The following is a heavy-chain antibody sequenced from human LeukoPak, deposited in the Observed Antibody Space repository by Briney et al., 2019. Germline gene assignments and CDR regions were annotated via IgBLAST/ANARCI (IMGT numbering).Heavy chain of an antibody. J-gene: IGHJ4*02. CDR3: ARAASPYYYGSGGYYSRFDY. CDR1: GDSVSSNSAA. V-gene: IGHV6-1*01. Sequence: SQTLSLTCDISGDSVSSNSAAWNWIRQSPSRGLEWLGRTYYRSKWYTDYAVSVKSRISINPDTSQNQFSLQLNSVTPEDTAVYYCARAASPYYYGSGGYYSRFDYWGQGTLVTVSS. CDR2: TYYRSKWYT. D-gene: IGHD3-10*01.